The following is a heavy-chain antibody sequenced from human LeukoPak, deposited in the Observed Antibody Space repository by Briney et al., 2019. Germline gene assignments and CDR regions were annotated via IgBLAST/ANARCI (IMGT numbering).Heavy chain of an antibody. CDR3: ARSSDGYKLYNWFDP. CDR2: INHSGST. D-gene: IGHD5-24*01. J-gene: IGHJ5*02. V-gene: IGHV4-34*01. Sequence: SETLSLTCAVYGGSFSGYYWSWIRQPPGKGLEWIGEINHSGSTNYNPSLKSRVTISVDTSKNQFSLKLSSVTAADTAMYYCARSSDGYKLYNWFDPWGQGTLVTVSS. CDR1: GGSFSGYY.